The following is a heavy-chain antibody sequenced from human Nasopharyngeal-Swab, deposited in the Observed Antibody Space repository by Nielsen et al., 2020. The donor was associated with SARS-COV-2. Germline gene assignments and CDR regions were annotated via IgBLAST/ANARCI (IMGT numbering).Heavy chain of an antibody. D-gene: IGHD2-2*01. J-gene: IGHJ5*02. CDR1: GYSFTSYW. Sequence: GESLKISCKGSGYSFTSYWIGWVRQVPGKGLEWMGIIYPGDSDTRYSPSFQGQVTISADKSISTAYLQWSSLKASDTAMYYCARLWECSSTSCYADLGWFDPWGQGTLVTVSS. CDR2: IYPGDSDT. V-gene: IGHV5-51*01. CDR3: ARLWECSSTSCYADLGWFDP.